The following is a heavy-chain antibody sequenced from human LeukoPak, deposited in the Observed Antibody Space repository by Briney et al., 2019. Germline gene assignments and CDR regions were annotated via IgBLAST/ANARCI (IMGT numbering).Heavy chain of an antibody. J-gene: IGHJ6*02. D-gene: IGHD3-10*01. CDR3: ARDLWLGTDYYYYSMDV. CDR2: IYSGGST. CDR1: GFTVSSNY. Sequence: GGSLRLSCAASGFTVSSNYMSWVRQAPGKGLEWVSVIYSGGSTYYADSVKGRFTISRDNSKNTLYLQMNSLRAEDTAVYYCARDLWLGTDYYYYSMDVWGQGTTVTVSS. V-gene: IGHV3-66*01.